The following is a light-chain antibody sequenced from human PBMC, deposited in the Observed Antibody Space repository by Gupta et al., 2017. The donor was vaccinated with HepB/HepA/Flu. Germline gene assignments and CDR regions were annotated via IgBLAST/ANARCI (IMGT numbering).Light chain of an antibody. CDR1: QSVSSSY. V-gene: IGKV3-20*01. J-gene: IGKJ3*01. CDR3: QQYGSSPFT. CDR2: GAS. Sequence: EIVLTQSPGTLSLSPGERATLSCRASQSVSSSYLAWYQQKPGQAPRLLIYGASSRATGLPDRFSGSGSGTDFTLTIIRLEPEDFAVYYCQQYGSSPFTFGPGTKVDIK.